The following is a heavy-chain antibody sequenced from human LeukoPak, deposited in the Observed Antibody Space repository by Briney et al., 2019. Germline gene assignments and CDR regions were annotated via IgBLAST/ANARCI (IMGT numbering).Heavy chain of an antibody. D-gene: IGHD4-11*01. CDR2: IYYSGST. V-gene: IGHV4-38-2*01. Sequence: GSLRLSCAASGFTFSSYAMSWVRQAPGKGLEWIGSIYYSGSTYYNPSLKSRVTISVDTSKNQFSLKLSSVTAADTAVYYCASTYSNYHYWGQGTLVTVSS. J-gene: IGHJ4*02. CDR1: GFTFSSYA. CDR3: ASTYSNYHY.